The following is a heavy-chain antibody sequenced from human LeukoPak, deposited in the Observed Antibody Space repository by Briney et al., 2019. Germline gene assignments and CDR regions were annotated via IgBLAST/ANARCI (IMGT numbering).Heavy chain of an antibody. Sequence: GGSLRLSCAASGFTFSSYWMHWVRQAPGKGLVWVSRIISDGSSTSYADSVKGRFTISRDNAKNTLYLQMNSLRAEDTAVYYCARTTYYDLWSGYYGYYYYGMDVWGQGTTVTVSS. CDR3: ARTTYYDLWSGYYGYYYYGMDV. CDR2: IISDGSST. J-gene: IGHJ6*02. D-gene: IGHD3-3*01. CDR1: GFTFSSYW. V-gene: IGHV3-74*01.